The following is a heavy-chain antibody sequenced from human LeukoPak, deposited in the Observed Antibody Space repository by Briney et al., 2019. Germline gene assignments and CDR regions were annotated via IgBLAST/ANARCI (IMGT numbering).Heavy chain of an antibody. J-gene: IGHJ6*02. Sequence: ASVKVSCKASGYTFTSYGISWVRQAPGQGLEWMGWISAYNGNTNYAQKLQGRVTMTTDTSTSTAYMELRSLRSDDRAVYYCARSPLPQPGDYYYYGTDVWGQGTTVTVSS. CDR1: GYTFTSYG. D-gene: IGHD2-2*01. CDR3: ARSPLPQPGDYYYYGTDV. CDR2: ISAYNGNT. V-gene: IGHV1-18*01.